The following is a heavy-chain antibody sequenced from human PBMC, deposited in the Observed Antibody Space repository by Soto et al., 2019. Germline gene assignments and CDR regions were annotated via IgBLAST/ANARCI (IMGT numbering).Heavy chain of an antibody. V-gene: IGHV4-39*01. D-gene: IGHD3-22*01. Sequence: QLQLQESGPGQVKSSETLSLTCSVSGDSISNSRFYWAWIRQPPGEGLEWIGSIYHTGNAYYNPSLKSRVTISVDTSKNQFSLKLTCVTAADAALYYCARDFFDSSDYTTNWFDPWGQGTLVTVSS. CDR3: ARDFFDSSDYTTNWFDP. CDR2: IYHTGNA. J-gene: IGHJ5*02. CDR1: GDSISNSRFY.